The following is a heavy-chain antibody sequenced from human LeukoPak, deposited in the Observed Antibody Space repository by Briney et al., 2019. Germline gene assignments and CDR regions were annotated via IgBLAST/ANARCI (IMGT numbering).Heavy chain of an antibody. V-gene: IGHV4-30-4*01. Sequence: SETLSLTCAVYGGSFSGYYWSWIRQPPGKGLEWIGYIYYSGSTYYNPSLKSRVTISVDTSKNQFSLKLSSVTAADTAVYYCARDPGPPWYFDLWAVAPWSLSPQ. CDR3: ARDPGPPWYFDL. D-gene: IGHD1-1*01. CDR2: IYYSGST. J-gene: IGHJ2*01. CDR1: GGSFSGYY.